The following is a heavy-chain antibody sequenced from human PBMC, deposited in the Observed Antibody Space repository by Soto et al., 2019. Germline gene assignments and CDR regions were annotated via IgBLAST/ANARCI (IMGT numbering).Heavy chain of an antibody. CDR3: AKGHSSSPSPQYYYYGLDV. V-gene: IGHV3-23*01. J-gene: IGHJ6*02. CDR2: INGSGGTT. D-gene: IGHD6-13*01. CDR1: GLNLNSFA. Sequence: GGSLRLSCAASGLNLNSFAMSSVRQYPGEGLEWVSGINGSGGTTYHADSVKGRVISSRDNSKNILYLQMNSVIAEDTAVDYCAKGHSSSPSPQYYYYGLDVWGPGTTVTVSS.